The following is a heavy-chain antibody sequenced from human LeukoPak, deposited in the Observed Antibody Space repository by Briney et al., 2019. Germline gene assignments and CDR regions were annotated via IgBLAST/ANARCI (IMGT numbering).Heavy chain of an antibody. CDR2: IWYDGSNK. CDR3: ARGGYSSSWYHFDY. Sequence: GGSLRLSCAASGFTFSSYGMHWVRQAPGKGLEWVAVIWYDGSNKYYADSVKGRFTISRDNSKNTLFLQMNSLRAEDTAVYYCARGGYSSSWYHFDYWGQGTLVTVSS. D-gene: IGHD6-13*01. CDR1: GFTFSSYG. J-gene: IGHJ4*02. V-gene: IGHV3-33*01.